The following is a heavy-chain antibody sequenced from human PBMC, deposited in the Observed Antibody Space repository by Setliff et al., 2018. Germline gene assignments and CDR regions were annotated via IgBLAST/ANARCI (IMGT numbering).Heavy chain of an antibody. V-gene: IGHV7-4-1*02. CDR3: ARASRFGTTVWKGDYYMDV. Sequence: ASVKVSCKASGYTFSSYAMGWMRQAPGQRLEWMGWINTNTGNPSYAQDFTGRLVFFLDTSVSTAYLQISSLKAEDSAVYHFARASRFGTTVWKGDYYMDVWGKGTTVTVSS. CDR2: INTNTGNP. J-gene: IGHJ6*03. D-gene: IGHD4-4*01. CDR1: GYTFSSYA.